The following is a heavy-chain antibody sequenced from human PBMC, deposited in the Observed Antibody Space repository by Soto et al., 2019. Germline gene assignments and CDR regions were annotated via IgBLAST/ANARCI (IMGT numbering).Heavy chain of an antibody. CDR2: MSYSGTT. J-gene: IGHJ4*02. Sequence: SETLSLTCTVSGGSVSSGSYYWSWIRQPPGKGLEWIAYMSYSGTTNYNPSLKRRVTISVDTAKNQCSLNLNSVTAADTAVYYCARAINFDFWSDSQSGYYFGHWGQGTLVPVSS. CDR3: ARAINFDFWSDSQSGYYFGH. CDR1: GGSVSSGSYY. D-gene: IGHD3-3*01. V-gene: IGHV4-61*01.